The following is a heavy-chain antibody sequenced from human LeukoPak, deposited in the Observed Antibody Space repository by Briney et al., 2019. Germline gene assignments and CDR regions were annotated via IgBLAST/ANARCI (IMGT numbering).Heavy chain of an antibody. J-gene: IGHJ3*02. CDR2: IYYSGST. V-gene: IGHV4-59*01. Sequence: PSGTLSLTCTGSGCSISSYYWSWIRQPPGKGLEGVGYIYYSGSTNYNPSLKSRVTISVATSKTQFSLKLSSVTAAATAVYYCARGQQQLVHAFDIWGQGKMVPVSS. CDR3: ARGQQQLVHAFDI. D-gene: IGHD6-13*01. CDR1: GCSISSYY.